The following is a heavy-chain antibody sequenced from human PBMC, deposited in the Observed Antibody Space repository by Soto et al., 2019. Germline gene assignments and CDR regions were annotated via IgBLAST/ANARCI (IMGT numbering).Heavy chain of an antibody. D-gene: IGHD1-26*01. CDR3: ARGPPYYDPEDYYYYGMDV. Sequence: GGSLRLSCAASGFTFSSYDMHWVRQATGKGLEWVSAIGTAGDTYYPGSVKGRFTISRENAKNSLYLQMNSLRAEDTAVYYCARGPPYYDPEDYYYYGMDVWGQGTTVTVSS. J-gene: IGHJ6*02. CDR2: IGTAGDT. V-gene: IGHV3-13*01. CDR1: GFTFSSYD.